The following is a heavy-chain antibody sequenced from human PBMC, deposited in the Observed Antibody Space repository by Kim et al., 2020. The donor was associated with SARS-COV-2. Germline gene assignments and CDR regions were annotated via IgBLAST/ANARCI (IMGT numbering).Heavy chain of an antibody. V-gene: IGHV3-73*01. CDR1: GFTFSGSA. D-gene: IGHD1-1*01. J-gene: IGHJ3*01. CDR2: IRSKANSYAT. CDR3: TRGPGTTLAFWDSFD. Sequence: GGSLRLSCAASGFTFSGSAMHWVRQASGKGLEWVGRIRSKANSYATTDAVSGKGRFTISRDDSKTTAYLHMNSLKTEDTSVDYCTRGPGTTLAFWDSFD.